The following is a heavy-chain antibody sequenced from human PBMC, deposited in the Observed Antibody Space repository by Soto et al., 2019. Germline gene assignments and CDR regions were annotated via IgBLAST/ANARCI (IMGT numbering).Heavy chain of an antibody. V-gene: IGHV1-69*13. CDR3: AIRTTLYYYDSSGYYWAY. CDR2: IIPIFGTA. D-gene: IGHD3-22*01. Sequence: SVKVSCKASGGTFSSYAISWVRQAPGQGLVLMGGIIPIFGTANYAQKFQGRVTITADESTSTVYMELSSLRSEDTAVYYCAIRTTLYYYDSSGYYWAYWGQGTLVTVSS. CDR1: GGTFSSYA. J-gene: IGHJ4*02.